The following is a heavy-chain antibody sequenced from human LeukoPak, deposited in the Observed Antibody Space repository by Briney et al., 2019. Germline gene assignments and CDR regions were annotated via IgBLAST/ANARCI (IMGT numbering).Heavy chain of an antibody. CDR1: GFTFSSYG. D-gene: IGHD5-18*01. CDR3: AKTRQLWLPDY. Sequence: GGSLRLSCAASGFTFSSYGMHWVRQAPGKGLEWVAVISYDGSNKYYADSVKGRFTISRDNSKNTLYLQMNSLRAEDTAVYYCAKTRQLWLPDYWGQGTLVTVSS. CDR2: ISYDGSNK. V-gene: IGHV3-30*18. J-gene: IGHJ4*02.